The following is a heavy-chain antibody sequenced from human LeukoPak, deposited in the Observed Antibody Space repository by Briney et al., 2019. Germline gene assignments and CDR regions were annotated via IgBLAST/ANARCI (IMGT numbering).Heavy chain of an antibody. D-gene: IGHD6-13*01. CDR1: GGSISSGDYY. V-gene: IGHV4-30-4*01. CDR3: AREAAAGAAIDY. J-gene: IGHJ4*02. Sequence: SQTLSLTCTVSGGSISSGDYYWSWIRQPPGKVLEWIGYIYYSGSTYYNPSLKSRVTISVGTSKDQFSLKLSSVTAADTAVYYCAREAAAGAAIDYWGQGTLVTVSS. CDR2: IYYSGST.